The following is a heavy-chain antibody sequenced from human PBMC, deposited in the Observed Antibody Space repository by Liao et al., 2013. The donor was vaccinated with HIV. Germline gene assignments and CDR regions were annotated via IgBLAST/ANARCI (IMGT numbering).Heavy chain of an antibody. Sequence: QVQLQESGPGLVKPSETLSLTCTVSGGSISKLLTGAGSGSPQGRGLEWIGYIYYSGSTNYNPSLKSRVTISVDTSKNQFSLKLSSVTAADTAVYYCARWTRGYYYYMDVWGKGTTVTVSS. D-gene: IGHD3-10*01. CDR2: IYYSGST. J-gene: IGHJ6*03. CDR1: GGSISKLLT. V-gene: IGHV4-59*01. CDR3: ARWTRGYYYYMDV.